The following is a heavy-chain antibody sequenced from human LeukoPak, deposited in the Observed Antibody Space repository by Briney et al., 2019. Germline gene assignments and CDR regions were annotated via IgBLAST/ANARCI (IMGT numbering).Heavy chain of an antibody. Sequence: GGSLRLSCAASGLIFSGYWMHWVRQAPGKGLVWVSRIKDDGSAIYAASVKGRFTISRDNARNTLYLQMNSLRAEDAAVYYCATGPYTAYLHWGQGTLVTVSS. D-gene: IGHD2-2*02. J-gene: IGHJ4*02. CDR1: GLIFSGYW. CDR2: IKDDGSA. CDR3: ATGPYTAYLH. V-gene: IGHV3-74*01.